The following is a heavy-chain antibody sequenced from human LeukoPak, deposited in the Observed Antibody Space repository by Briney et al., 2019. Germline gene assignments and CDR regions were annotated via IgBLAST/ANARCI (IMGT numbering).Heavy chain of an antibody. CDR2: IYYSGST. V-gene: IGHV4-39*07. J-gene: IGHJ4*02. D-gene: IGHD4-23*01. Sequence: SETLSLTCTVSGGSISSSSYYWGWIRQPPGKGLEWIGSIYYSGSTYYNPSLKSRVTISVDTSKNQFSLKLSSVTAADTAVYYCARVTTVVTLDYWGQGTLVTVSS. CDR1: GGSISSSSYY. CDR3: ARVTTVVTLDY.